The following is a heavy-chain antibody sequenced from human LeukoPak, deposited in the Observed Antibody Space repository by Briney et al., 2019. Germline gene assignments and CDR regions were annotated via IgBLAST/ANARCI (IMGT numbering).Heavy chain of an antibody. CDR1: GYTFTGYY. Sequence: ASVKVSCKASGYTFTGYYMHWVRQAPGQGLEWMGWINPNSGGTNYAQKFQGRVTMTRDTSISTAYMELSRLRSDDTAVYYFARGYYYDSSGYNYFDYWGQGTLVTVSS. CDR3: ARGYYYDSSGYNYFDY. V-gene: IGHV1-2*02. D-gene: IGHD3-22*01. CDR2: INPNSGGT. J-gene: IGHJ4*02.